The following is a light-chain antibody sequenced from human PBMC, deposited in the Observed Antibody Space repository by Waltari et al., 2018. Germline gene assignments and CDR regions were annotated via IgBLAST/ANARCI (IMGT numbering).Light chain of an antibody. CDR2: VVT. CDR1: SSDIGGFNY. V-gene: IGLV2-14*03. J-gene: IGLJ2*01. Sequence: QSALTQPASVSGSPGQSITIPCTGTSSDIGGFNYVSWYQQHPGEAPKLMIYVVTQRPSGVSNRFSGSKSGSTASLTISGLQAGDEAHYYCSSYSSISTLVFGGGTKLSVL. CDR3: SSYSSISTLV.